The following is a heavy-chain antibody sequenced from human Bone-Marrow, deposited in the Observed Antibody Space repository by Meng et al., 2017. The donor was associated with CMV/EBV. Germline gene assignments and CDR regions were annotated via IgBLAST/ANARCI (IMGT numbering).Heavy chain of an antibody. CDR1: GYTFTSYA. D-gene: IGHD6-13*01. CDR2: INTITGDP. CDR3: ARGSLEADEDPG. V-gene: IGHV7-4-1*02. Sequence: VQLVQSGAEVKQPGASVKVSCRPSGYTFTSYAMNGVRHAPGQGLEWMGWINTITGDPTYAQGFTGRFVFSLDTSVSTAYLQISSLKTDDTAVYYCARGSLEADEDPGWGQGTLVTVSS. J-gene: IGHJ4*02.